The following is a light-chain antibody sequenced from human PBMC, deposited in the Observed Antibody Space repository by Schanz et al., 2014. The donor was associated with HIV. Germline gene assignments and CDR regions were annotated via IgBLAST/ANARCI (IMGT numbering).Light chain of an antibody. J-gene: IGKJ4*01. V-gene: IGKV3-20*01. CDR3: QQYGSSPLT. CDR2: AAS. Sequence: ELVLTQSPGILSLSPGERATLSCKASQSVSSNLAWYQHKPGQAPTLLIYAASSRASGIPDRFSGSGSGTDFTLTISRLEPEDFAVYYCQQYGSSPLTFGGGTKVEIK. CDR1: QSVSSN.